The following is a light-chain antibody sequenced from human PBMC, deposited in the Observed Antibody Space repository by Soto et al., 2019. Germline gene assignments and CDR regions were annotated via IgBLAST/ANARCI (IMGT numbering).Light chain of an antibody. V-gene: IGKV3-20*01. CDR1: QSVSSSY. CDR2: GAS. CDR3: QQYGSSPRT. J-gene: IGKJ1*01. Sequence: EIVLTQSQRTLSLSPGERATLSCRASQSVSSSYLAWYQQKPGQAPRLLIYGASSRATGIPDRFSGSGSGTDFTLTISRLEPEDFAVYYCQQYGSSPRTFGQGTKVEIK.